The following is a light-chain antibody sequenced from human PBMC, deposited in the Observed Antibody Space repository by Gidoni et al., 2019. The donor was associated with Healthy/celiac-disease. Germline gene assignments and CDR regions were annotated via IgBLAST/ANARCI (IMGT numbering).Light chain of an antibody. CDR3: CSYAGSVV. J-gene: IGLJ2*01. CDR1: SSDVGSYNL. Sequence: QSALTQPASVSGSPGQSSTIHCTGTSSDVGSYNLVSWYQQHPGKAPKLMIYEGSKRPSGVSNRFSGSKSGNTASLTISGLQAEDEADYYCCSYAGSVVFGGGTKLTVL. V-gene: IGLV2-23*01. CDR2: EGS.